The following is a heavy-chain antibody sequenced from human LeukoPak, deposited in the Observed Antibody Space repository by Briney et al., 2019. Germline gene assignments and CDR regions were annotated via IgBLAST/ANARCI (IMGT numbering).Heavy chain of an antibody. CDR1: GGSISSSY. CDR2: IDNSGST. CDR3: ARAPLYSGGSGWSIYYFYAMDV. Sequence: SETLSLTCTVSGGSISSSYWSWVRQPPGKGLEWIGYIDNSGSTNYNPSPKSRVTISLDTPKSQFSLKLSSVTAADTAVYYCARAPLYSGGSGWSIYYFYAMDVWGQGTTVTVSS. V-gene: IGHV4-59*01. D-gene: IGHD6-19*01. J-gene: IGHJ6*02.